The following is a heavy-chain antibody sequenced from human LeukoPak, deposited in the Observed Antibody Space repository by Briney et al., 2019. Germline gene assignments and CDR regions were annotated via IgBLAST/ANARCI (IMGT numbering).Heavy chain of an antibody. D-gene: IGHD6-13*01. J-gene: IGHJ5*02. V-gene: IGHV4-59*08. CDR3: ARHVRENSSSWYKVDWFDP. CDR2: IYYSGST. CDR1: GGSISSYY. Sequence: SETLSLTCIVSGGSISSYYWSWIRQPPGKGLEWIGYIYYSGSTNYNPSLKSRVTISVDTSKNQFSLKLSSVTAADTAVYYCARHVRENSSSWYKVDWFDPWGQGTLVTVSS.